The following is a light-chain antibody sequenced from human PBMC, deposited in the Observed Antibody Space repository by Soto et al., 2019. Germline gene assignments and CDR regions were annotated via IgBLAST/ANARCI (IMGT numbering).Light chain of an antibody. Sequence: AAQLTQSPSSLSASVGDRVTISCRASQGIGSALAWYQQKPGKAPKVLIYDASSLKSGVPSRFSGSGSGTDFPLTISSLQPEDFATYYCQQFNSFPLTFGGGTKVDIK. CDR2: DAS. V-gene: IGKV1-13*02. J-gene: IGKJ4*01. CDR3: QQFNSFPLT. CDR1: QGIGSA.